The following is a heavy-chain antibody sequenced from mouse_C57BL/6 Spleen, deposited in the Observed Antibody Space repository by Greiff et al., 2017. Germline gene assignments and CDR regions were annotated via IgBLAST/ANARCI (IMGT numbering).Heavy chain of an antibody. CDR2: IDPETGGT. D-gene: IGHD2-3*01. V-gene: IGHV1-15*01. CDR3: TRVNDGHYPWYFDV. CDR1: GYTFTDYE. Sequence: QVQLKESGAELVRPGASVTLSCKASGYTFTDYEMHWVKQTPVHGLEWIGAIDPETGGTAYNQKFKGKAILTADKSSSTAYMELRSLTSEDSAVYYCTRVNDGHYPWYFDVWGTGTTVTVSS. J-gene: IGHJ1*03.